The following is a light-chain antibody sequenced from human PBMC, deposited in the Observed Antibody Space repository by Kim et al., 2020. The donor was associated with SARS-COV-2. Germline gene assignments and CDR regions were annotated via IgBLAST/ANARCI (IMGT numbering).Light chain of an antibody. CDR3: QQYGSSPLT. CDR1: QSVANNY. Sequence: SPGERATLSCRATQSVANNYLAWYRQKPGQAPRLLIYGASSRATAIPDRFSGSGSGTDFTLTINRLDPEDFAVYYCQQYGSSPLTFGGGTKVDIK. J-gene: IGKJ4*01. CDR2: GAS. V-gene: IGKV3-20*01.